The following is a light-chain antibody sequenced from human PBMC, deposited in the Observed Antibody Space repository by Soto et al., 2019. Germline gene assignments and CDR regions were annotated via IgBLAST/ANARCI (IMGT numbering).Light chain of an antibody. CDR2: SNN. CDR3: AAWEDSMRVV. J-gene: IGLJ2*01. V-gene: IGLV1-44*01. Sequence: QSVLTQPPSASGTPGQRVTISCSGSSSNIGSSTVNWYQQLPGTAPKLLIYSNNQRPSGVPDRFSGSKSGTSASLAISGLQSEDEADYYCAAWEDSMRVVFGGGTQLTVL. CDR1: SSNIGSST.